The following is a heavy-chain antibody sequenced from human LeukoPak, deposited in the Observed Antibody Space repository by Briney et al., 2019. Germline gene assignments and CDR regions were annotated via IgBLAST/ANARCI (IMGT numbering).Heavy chain of an antibody. D-gene: IGHD6-13*01. J-gene: IGHJ1*01. CDR2: ISAYNGNT. Sequence: ASVKVSCKDSGYTFTSYGISWVRQAPGQGLEWMGWISAYNGNTNYAQKLQGRVTMTTDTSTSTAYMELRSLRSDDTAVYYCARDSTQYSSSWYKYFQHWGQGTLVTVSS. CDR3: ARDSTQYSSSWYKYFQH. V-gene: IGHV1-18*01. CDR1: GYTFTSYG.